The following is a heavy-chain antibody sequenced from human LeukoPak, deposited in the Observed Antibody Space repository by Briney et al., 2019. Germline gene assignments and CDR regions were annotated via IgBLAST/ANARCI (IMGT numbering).Heavy chain of an antibody. CDR2: IKSRTDGGTT. CDR3: TTVPATYDSSGYYYGGAFDI. D-gene: IGHD3-22*01. V-gene: IGHV3-15*01. J-gene: IGHJ3*02. Sequence: GGSLRLSCAASGFTFSNAWMSWVRQAPGKGLEWVGRIKSRTDGGTTDYAAPVKGRFTISRDDSKNTLYLQMNSLKTEDTAVYYCTTVPATYDSSGYYYGGAFDIWGQGTMVTVSS. CDR1: GFTFSNAW.